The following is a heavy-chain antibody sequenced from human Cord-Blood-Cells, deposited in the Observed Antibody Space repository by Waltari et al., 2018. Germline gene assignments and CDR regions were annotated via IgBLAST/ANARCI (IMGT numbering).Heavy chain of an antibody. V-gene: IGHV4-34*01. CDR1: GGSFSGYY. D-gene: IGHD6-19*01. J-gene: IGHJ4*02. Sequence: QVQLQQWGAGLLKPSETLSLTCAVYGGSFSGYYWSWIRQPPGKGLEWTGEINHSGSTNYNPSLKSRVTISVDTSKNQFPLKLSSVTAADTAVYYCARGRRGAGDYWGQGTLVTVSS. CDR2: INHSGST. CDR3: ARGRRGAGDY.